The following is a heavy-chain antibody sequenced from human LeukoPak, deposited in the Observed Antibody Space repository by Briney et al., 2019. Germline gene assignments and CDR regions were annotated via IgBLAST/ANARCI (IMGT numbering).Heavy chain of an antibody. CDR3: ARVAGVAAAGIDGNYYYYYMDV. CDR2: ISAYNGNT. Sequence: ASVKVSCKASGYTFTSYDINWVRQAPGQGLEWMGWISAYNGNTNYAQKLQGRVTITTDTSTSTAYMELRSLRSDDTAVYYCARVAGVAAAGIDGNYYYYYMDVWGKGTTVTVSS. D-gene: IGHD6-13*01. J-gene: IGHJ6*03. V-gene: IGHV1-18*01. CDR1: GYTFTSYD.